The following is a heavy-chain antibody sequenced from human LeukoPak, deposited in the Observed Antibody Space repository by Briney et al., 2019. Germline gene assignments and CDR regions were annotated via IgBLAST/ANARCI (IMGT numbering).Heavy chain of an antibody. CDR2: IYSGGST. V-gene: IGHV3-53*01. J-gene: IGHJ4*02. D-gene: IGHD6-6*01. CDR3: ARARGARPSFFDY. Sequence: GGSLRLSCAASGFTVSSNYMSWVRQAPGKGLEWVSVIYSGGSTYYADSVKGRFTISRDNSKNTLYLQMNSLRAEDTAVYYCARARGARPSFFDYWGQGTLVTVSS. CDR1: GFTVSSNY.